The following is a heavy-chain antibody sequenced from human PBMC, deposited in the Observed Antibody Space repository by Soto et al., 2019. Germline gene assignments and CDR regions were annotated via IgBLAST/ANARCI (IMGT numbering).Heavy chain of an antibody. CDR2: IYPGDSDT. J-gene: IGHJ4*02. CDR3: ARQEYDILTGYRNTPFDY. D-gene: IGHD3-9*01. CDR1: GYSFTSYW. V-gene: IGHV5-51*01. Sequence: PGESLKISCKGSGYSFTSYWIGWVRQMPWKGLEWMGIIYPGDSDTRYSPSFQGQVTISADKSISTAYLQWSSLKASDTAMYYCARQEYDILTGYRNTPFDYWGQGTLVTVS.